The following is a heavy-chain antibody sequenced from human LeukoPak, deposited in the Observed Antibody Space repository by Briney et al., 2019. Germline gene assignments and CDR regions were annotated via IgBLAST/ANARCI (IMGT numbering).Heavy chain of an antibody. V-gene: IGHV3-30*04. D-gene: IGHD4-17*01. Sequence: GGSLRLSCAASGFTFSSYAMHWVRQAPGKGLEWVAVISYDGSNKYYADSVKGRFTISRDNSKNTLYLQMNSLRAEDTAVYYCARGHTAVTRHFDFWGQGTLVTVSS. CDR1: GFTFSSYA. CDR2: ISYDGSNK. CDR3: ARGHTAVTRHFDF. J-gene: IGHJ4*02.